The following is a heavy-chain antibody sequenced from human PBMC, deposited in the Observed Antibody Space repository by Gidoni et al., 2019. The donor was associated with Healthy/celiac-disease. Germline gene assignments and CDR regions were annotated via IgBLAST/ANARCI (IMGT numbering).Heavy chain of an antibody. J-gene: IGHJ4*02. CDR2: IRGSGGST. Sequence: EVQLLESGGGLVQPGGSLRLSCAASGFTFSSYAMSWVRQAPGKGREWVSAIRGSGGSTYYADSVKGRFTIARDNSKNTLYLQMNSLRAEDTAVYYCAGSSGSYYSPFDYWGQGTLVTVSS. CDR3: AGSSGSYYSPFDY. D-gene: IGHD3-10*01. V-gene: IGHV3-23*01. CDR1: GFTFSSYA.